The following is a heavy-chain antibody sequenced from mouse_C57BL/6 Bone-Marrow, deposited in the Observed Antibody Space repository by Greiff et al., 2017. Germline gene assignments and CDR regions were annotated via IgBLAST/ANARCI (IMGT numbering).Heavy chain of an antibody. CDR3: AREEDSWYAMDD. J-gene: IGHJ4*01. CDR1: GYTFTSYW. V-gene: IGHV1-50*01. D-gene: IGHD2-12*01. CDR2: IAPSDSST. Sequence: QVQLQQPGAELVKPGASVKLSCKASGYTFTSYWMQWVKQRPGQGLEWIGEIAPSDSSTNYNQKFKGKATLTVDTSSSNAYMQLSSLTSEDSAVYYGAREEDSWYAMDDWGQGTSVTVSS.